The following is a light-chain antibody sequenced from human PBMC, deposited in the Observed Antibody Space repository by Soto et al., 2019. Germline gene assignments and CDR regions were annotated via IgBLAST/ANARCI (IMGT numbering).Light chain of an antibody. CDR3: QQYNNWPPRT. V-gene: IGKV3-15*01. CDR2: SAS. CDR1: QSVSSN. Sequence: EIVMTQSPATLYVSPGERATLSCRASQSVSSNLAWYQQKPGQAPGLLIYSASTRAPRIPARFSGSGSGTEFTLAISSLQSQDFVVYYCQQYNNWPPRTFGQGTKVEIK. J-gene: IGKJ1*01.